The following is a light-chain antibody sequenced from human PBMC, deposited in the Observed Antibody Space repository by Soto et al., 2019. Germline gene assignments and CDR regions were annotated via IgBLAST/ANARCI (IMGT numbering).Light chain of an antibody. Sequence: IVMTQSPVTLSVSPGERANVSCSASQNIGANLTWYQQIPGQAPRVLFYSASIRATDIPARFSGSGSGTEFTLTISSLQSEDFAVYYCQQHNTWPLTFGGGTKLEIK. CDR3: QQHNTWPLT. CDR2: SAS. V-gene: IGKV3-15*01. CDR1: QNIGAN. J-gene: IGKJ4*01.